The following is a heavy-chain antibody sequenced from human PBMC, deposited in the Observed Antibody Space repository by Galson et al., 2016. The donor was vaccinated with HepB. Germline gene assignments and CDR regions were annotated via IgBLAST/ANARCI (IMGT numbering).Heavy chain of an antibody. V-gene: IGHV4-39*01. D-gene: IGHD3-10*01. Sequence: SETLSLTCTVSGGSISGCSYYWGCIRQPPGKGLEWIGSIYYSGSTYYNPSLKSRVTISVDTSKNQFSLKLSSVTAADTAVYYCAGHLRGGYGMDVWGQGTTVTVSS. CDR2: IYYSGST. J-gene: IGHJ6*02. CDR3: AGHLRGGYGMDV. CDR1: GGSISGCSYY.